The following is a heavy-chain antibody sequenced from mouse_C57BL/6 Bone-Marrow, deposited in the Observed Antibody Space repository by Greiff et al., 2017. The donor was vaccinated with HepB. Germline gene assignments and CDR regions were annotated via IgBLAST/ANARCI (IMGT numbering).Heavy chain of an antibody. V-gene: IGHV2-2*01. CDR2: IWSGGST. CDR3: ARNFGGLRRAMDY. D-gene: IGHD1-1*01. CDR1: GFSLTSYG. Sequence: QVQLKQSGPGLVQPSQSLSITCTVSGFSLTSYGVHWVRQSPGKGLEWLGVIWSGGSTDYNAAFISKLSISEDNSKSQVFFQMNSLQADDTAIYYCARNFGGLRRAMDYWGQGTSVTVSS. J-gene: IGHJ4*01.